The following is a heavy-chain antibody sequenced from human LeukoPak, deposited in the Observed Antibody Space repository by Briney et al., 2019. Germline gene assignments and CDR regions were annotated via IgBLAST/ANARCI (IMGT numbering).Heavy chain of an antibody. V-gene: IGHV4-30-4*01. CDR3: ARVTDYYDSSGLVDY. J-gene: IGHJ4*02. CDR2: IYYSGST. CDR1: GGSISSGAYY. D-gene: IGHD3-22*01. Sequence: TLSLTCTVSGGSISSGAYYWSWIRQPPGKGLEWIGYIYYSGSTYYNPSLKSRVTISIDTSKNQFSLKLSSVTAADTAVYYCARVTDYYDSSGLVDYWGQGTLVTVSS.